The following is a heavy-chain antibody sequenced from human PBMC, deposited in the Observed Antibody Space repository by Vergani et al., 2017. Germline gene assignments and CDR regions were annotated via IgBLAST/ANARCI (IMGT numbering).Heavy chain of an antibody. CDR2: IYYSGST. J-gene: IGHJ4*02. CDR1: GGSISSGGYY. V-gene: IGHV4-31*03. CDR3: ASALGYCSGGSCYSFDY. D-gene: IGHD2-15*01. Sequence: QVQLQESGPGLVKPSQTLSLTCTVSGGSISSGGYYWSWIRQHPGKGLEWIGYIYYSGSTYYNPSLKSRVTISVDTSKNQFSLKLSSVTAADTAVHYCASALGYCSGGSCYSFDYWGQGTLVTVSS.